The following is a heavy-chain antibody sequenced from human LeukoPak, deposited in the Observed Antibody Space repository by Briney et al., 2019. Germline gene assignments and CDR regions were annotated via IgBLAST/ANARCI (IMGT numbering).Heavy chain of an antibody. V-gene: IGHV3-23*01. CDR1: GFTFNNYA. CDR2: IGGSGSST. CDR3: AKDPRSTNCSGGSCYYSSYGMDV. Sequence: GGSLRLSCAASGFTFNNYAMSWVRQAPGKGWEWVSAIGGSGSSTYYTDSVKGRFTISRDKSKNTLYLQMNSPRAEDTAVYYCAKDPRSTNCSGGSCYYSSYGMDVWGQGTTVTVSS. D-gene: IGHD2-15*01. J-gene: IGHJ6*02.